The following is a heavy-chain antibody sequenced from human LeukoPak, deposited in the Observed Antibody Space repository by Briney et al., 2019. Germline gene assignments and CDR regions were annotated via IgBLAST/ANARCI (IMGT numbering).Heavy chain of an antibody. D-gene: IGHD5-24*01. Sequence: SVKVSCKASGGTFSSYAISWVRQAPVQGLEWMGGIIPIFGTANYAQKFQGRVTITTDESTSTAYMELSSLRSEDTAVYYCARAEDGYNYSGGFDYWGQGTLVTVSS. CDR2: IIPIFGTA. CDR1: GGTFSSYA. V-gene: IGHV1-69*05. J-gene: IGHJ4*02. CDR3: ARAEDGYNYSGGFDY.